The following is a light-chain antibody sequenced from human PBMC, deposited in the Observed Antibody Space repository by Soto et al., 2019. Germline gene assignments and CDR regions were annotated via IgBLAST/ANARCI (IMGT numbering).Light chain of an antibody. CDR1: QSVRSSY. V-gene: IGKV3-20*01. J-gene: IGKJ1*01. CDR3: QQYGTSPRT. CDR2: GVS. Sequence: EIVLTQSTVTLSLSPGERATLSCRASQSVRSSYLAWYQQKLGQAPRLLIYGVSNRATGIPDRFSGSGSGTDFTLTISRLESEDFAVYYCQQYGTSPRTFGQGTKVEIK.